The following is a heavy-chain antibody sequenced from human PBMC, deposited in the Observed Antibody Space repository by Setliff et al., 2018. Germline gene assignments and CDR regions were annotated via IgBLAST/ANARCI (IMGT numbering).Heavy chain of an antibody. CDR2: IGPYTGKT. CDR1: GYTFIDYG. CDR3: SRLVRFCTRTSCQRLSGDEY. D-gene: IGHD2-2*01. V-gene: IGHV1-18*01. J-gene: IGHJ4*02. Sequence: VSCKASGYTFIDYGVSWVRQAPGQGLEWVGWIGPYTGKTYLAPKFQDRVTLTADTSTTTAYLQLTNLRSDDTAIYFCSRLVRFCTRTSCQRLSGDEYWGQGALVTVSS.